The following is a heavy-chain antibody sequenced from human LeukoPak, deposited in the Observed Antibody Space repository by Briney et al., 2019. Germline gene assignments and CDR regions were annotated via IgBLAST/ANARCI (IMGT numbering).Heavy chain of an antibody. V-gene: IGHV4-39*01. CDR1: GGSISSSNYY. J-gene: IGHJ4*02. CDR2: MYYTVST. Sequence: PSETLSLTCTASGGSISSSNYYWAWIRQSPGKGLEWIGSMYYTVSTYDNPSLKSRVTMSIDTSRNQFSLKLNSVTAADTAVYYCARHGATVTTPFDYWGQGTLVTVSS. CDR3: ARHGATVTTPFDY. D-gene: IGHD4-11*01.